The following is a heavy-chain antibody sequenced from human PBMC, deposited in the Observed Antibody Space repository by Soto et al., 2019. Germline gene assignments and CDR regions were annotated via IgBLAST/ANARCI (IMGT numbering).Heavy chain of an antibody. J-gene: IGHJ5*02. CDR3: ASYSNSNWFDP. Sequence: SETLSLTCAVYGGSFSGYYWSWIRQPPGKGLEWIGEINHSGSTNYNPSLKSRVTISVDTSKNQFSLKLSSVTAADTAVYYCASYSNSNWFDPWGQGTLVTVSS. D-gene: IGHD6-6*01. V-gene: IGHV4-34*01. CDR2: INHSGST. CDR1: GGSFSGYY.